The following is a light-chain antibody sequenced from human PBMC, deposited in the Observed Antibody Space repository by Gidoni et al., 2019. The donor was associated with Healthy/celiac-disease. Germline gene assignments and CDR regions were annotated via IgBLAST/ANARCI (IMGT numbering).Light chain of an antibody. J-gene: IGKJ1*01. Sequence: EIVLTQSPATLSLSPGERATLSCRASQSVSSYLAWYQQKPGQTPRLFIYDASNRATGIPARFSGSGSGTDLTLTSSSLEPEDFAVYYCQQRSDSWTFGQGTKVEIK. V-gene: IGKV3-11*01. CDR1: QSVSSY. CDR3: QQRSDSWT. CDR2: DAS.